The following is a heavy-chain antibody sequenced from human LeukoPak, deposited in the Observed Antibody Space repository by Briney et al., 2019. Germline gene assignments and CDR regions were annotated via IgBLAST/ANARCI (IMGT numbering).Heavy chain of an antibody. J-gene: IGHJ5*02. D-gene: IGHD6-19*01. CDR1: GGSISSYY. CDR3: ARTRMAGTGGWFDP. CDR2: IYTSGST. Sequence: PSEILSLTCTVSGGSISSYYWSWIRQPAGKGLEWIGRIYTSGSTNYNPSLKSRVTMSVDTSKNQFSLKLSSVTAADTAVYYCARTRMAGTGGWFDPWGQGTLVTVSS. V-gene: IGHV4-4*07.